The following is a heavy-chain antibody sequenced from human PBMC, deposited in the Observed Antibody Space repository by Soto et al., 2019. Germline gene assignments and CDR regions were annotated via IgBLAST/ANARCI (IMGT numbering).Heavy chain of an antibody. CDR2: IYPGDSDT. J-gene: IGHJ3*02. D-gene: IGHD3-9*01. V-gene: IGHV5-51*01. Sequence: GESLKISCKGSGYSFTTYWIGWVRQMPGKGLEWMGIIYPGDSDTRYSPSFQGQVTISADKSISTAYLQWSSLKASDTAMYYCATRITIPRGAFDIWGQGTMVTVSS. CDR3: ATRITIPRGAFDI. CDR1: GYSFTTYW.